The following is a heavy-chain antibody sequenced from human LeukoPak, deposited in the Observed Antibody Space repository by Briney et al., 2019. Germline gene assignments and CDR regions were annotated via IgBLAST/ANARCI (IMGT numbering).Heavy chain of an antibody. CDR1: GGSISSYY. CDR2: IYYSGST. D-gene: IGHD3-3*01. V-gene: IGHV4-59*08. J-gene: IGHJ4*02. Sequence: KASETLSLTCTVSGGSISSYYWSWIRQPPGKGLEWIGYIYYSGSTNYNPSLKSRVTISVDTSKNQFSLKLSSVTAADTAVYYCARYYDFWSGSSRLYYFDYWGQGTLVTVSS. CDR3: ARYYDFWSGSSRLYYFDY.